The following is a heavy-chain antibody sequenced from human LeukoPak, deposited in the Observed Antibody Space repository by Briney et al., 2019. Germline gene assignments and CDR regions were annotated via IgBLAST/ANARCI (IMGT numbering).Heavy chain of an antibody. CDR1: GFTFSSYA. J-gene: IGHJ4*02. CDR3: AKAGDIVVVPAASYFDY. Sequence: GGSLRLSCAASGFTFSSYAMSWVRQAPGKGLEWVSATSGSGGSTYYADSVKGRFTISRDNSKNTLYLQMNSLRAEDTAVYYCAKAGDIVVVPAASYFDYWGQGTLVTVSS. D-gene: IGHD2-2*01. V-gene: IGHV3-23*01. CDR2: TSGSGGST.